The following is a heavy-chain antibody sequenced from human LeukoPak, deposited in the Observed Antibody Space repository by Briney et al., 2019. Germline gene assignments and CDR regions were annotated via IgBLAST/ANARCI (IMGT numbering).Heavy chain of an antibody. V-gene: IGHV4-34*01. J-gene: IGHJ5*02. D-gene: IGHD6-19*01. CDR1: GGSFSGYY. CDR3: ARARGYSSGWYLAP. CDR2: INHSGST. Sequence: SGTLSLTCAVYGGSFSGYYWSWIRQPPGKGLEWIGEINHSGSTNYNPSLKSRVTISVDTSKNQFSLKLSSVTAADTAVYYCARARGYSSGWYLAPWGQGTLVTVSS.